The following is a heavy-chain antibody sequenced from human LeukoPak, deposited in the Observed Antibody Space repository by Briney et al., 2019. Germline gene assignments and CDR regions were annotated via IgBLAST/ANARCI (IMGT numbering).Heavy chain of an antibody. CDR3: ARGVGSGYYYYFDY. V-gene: IGHV3-21*01. CDR1: GFTFSSYS. Sequence: GGSLRLFCAASGFTFSSYSMNWVRQAPGKGLEWVSSISSSSSYIYYADSVKGRFTISRDNAKNSLYLQINSLRAEDTAVYYCARGVGSGYYYYFDYWGQGTLVTVSS. J-gene: IGHJ4*02. D-gene: IGHD3-22*01. CDR2: ISSSSSYI.